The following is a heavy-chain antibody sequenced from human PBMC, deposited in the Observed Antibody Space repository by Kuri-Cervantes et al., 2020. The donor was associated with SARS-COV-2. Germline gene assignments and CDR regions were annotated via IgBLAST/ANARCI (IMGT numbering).Heavy chain of an antibody. J-gene: IGHJ4*02. D-gene: IGHD3-10*01. CDR3: ARGGDYFGSGRGFEY. V-gene: IGHV4-61*01. Sequence: SETLSLTCNVSGGSVSSGTYHWTWIRQPPGKGLEFIGYIHYNENTNYSPSFWGRVTISVDTSKTQFSLRLRSVTAADTAVYFCARGGDYFGSGRGFEYWGPGAQVTVSS. CDR1: GGSVSSGTYH. CDR2: IHYNENT.